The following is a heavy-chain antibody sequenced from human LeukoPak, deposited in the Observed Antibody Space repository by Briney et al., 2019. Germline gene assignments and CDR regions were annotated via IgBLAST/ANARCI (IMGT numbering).Heavy chain of an antibody. J-gene: IGHJ4*02. CDR3: ARLVGSSWYREVLRGRDY. Sequence: SETLSLTCAVYGGSFSGYYWSWIRQPPGKGLEWIGEVNHSGSTNYNPSLKSRVTMSVDTSKNQFSLKLTSVTAADTAVYYCARLVGSSWYREVLRGRDYWGQGTLVTVSS. CDR1: GGSFSGYY. V-gene: IGHV4-34*01. CDR2: VNHSGST. D-gene: IGHD6-13*01.